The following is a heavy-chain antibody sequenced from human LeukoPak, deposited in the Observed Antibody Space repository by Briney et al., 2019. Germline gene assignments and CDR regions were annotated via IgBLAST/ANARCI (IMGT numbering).Heavy chain of an antibody. CDR2: INPNSGGT. Sequence: GASVKVSCKASGYTFTGYDMYWVRQAPGQGLEWMGWINPNSGGTNYAQKFQGRVTMTRDTSISTAYMELRSLRSDDTAVYYCARDPTLSRPNYMDVWGKGTTVTVSS. D-gene: IGHD2-2*01. CDR3: ARDPTLSRPNYMDV. V-gene: IGHV1-2*02. J-gene: IGHJ6*03. CDR1: GYTFTGYD.